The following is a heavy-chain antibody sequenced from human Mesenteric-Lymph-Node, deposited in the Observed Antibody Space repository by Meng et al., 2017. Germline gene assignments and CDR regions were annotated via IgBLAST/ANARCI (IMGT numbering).Heavy chain of an antibody. J-gene: IGHJ5*02. CDR1: GGTFSSYT. CDR2: IIPILGIA. Sequence: QVQLVQSGAEGKKPGSSVKVSCKASGGTFSSYTISWVRQAPGQGLEWMGRIIPILGIANYAQKFQGRVTITADKSTSTAYMELSSLRSEDTAVYYCARVGNGDYGWFDPWGQGTLVTVSS. V-gene: IGHV1-69*02. D-gene: IGHD4-17*01. CDR3: ARVGNGDYGWFDP.